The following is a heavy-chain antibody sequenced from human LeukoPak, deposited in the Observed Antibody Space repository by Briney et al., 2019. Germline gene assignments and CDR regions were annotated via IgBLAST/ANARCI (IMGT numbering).Heavy chain of an antibody. CDR3: AREGAIAAPLTAPPFDY. J-gene: IGHJ4*02. CDR1: GGSISSGSYY. Sequence: SQTLSLTCTVSGGSISSGSYYWSWIRQPAGKGLEWTGRIYTSGSTNYNPSLKSRVTISVDTSKNQFSLKLSSVTAADTAVYYCAREGAIAAPLTAPPFDYWGQGTLVTVSS. D-gene: IGHD6-13*01. V-gene: IGHV4-61*02. CDR2: IYTSGST.